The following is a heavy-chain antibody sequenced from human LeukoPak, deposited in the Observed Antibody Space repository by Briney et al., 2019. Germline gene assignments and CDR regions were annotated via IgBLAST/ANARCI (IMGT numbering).Heavy chain of an antibody. V-gene: IGHV7-4-1*02. CDR1: GGTFTSYA. CDR3: ARSQTYGDHPPFDY. CDR2: INTNTGNP. D-gene: IGHD4-17*01. J-gene: IGHJ4*02. Sequence: ASVKVSCKASGGTFTSYAMNWVRQAPGQGLEWMGWINTNTGNPTYAQGFTGRFVFSLDTSVSTAYIQISSLKTEDTAVYFCARSQTYGDHPPFDYWGQGTLVTVSS.